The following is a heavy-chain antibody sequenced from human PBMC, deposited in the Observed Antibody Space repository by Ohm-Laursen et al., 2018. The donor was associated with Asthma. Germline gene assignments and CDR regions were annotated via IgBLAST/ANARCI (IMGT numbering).Heavy chain of an antibody. CDR2: ISYDGGNK. J-gene: IGHJ4*02. CDR3: AREDYYGSGSCDS. CDR1: GFTFSSYG. Sequence: SLRLSCAASGFTFSSYGMHWVRQAPGKGLEWVAVISYDGGNKYYADSVEGRFTISRDNSKNTLYLHMNSLRVEDTAVYYCAREDYYGSGSCDSWGQGTLVTVSS. D-gene: IGHD3-10*01. V-gene: IGHV3-30*03.